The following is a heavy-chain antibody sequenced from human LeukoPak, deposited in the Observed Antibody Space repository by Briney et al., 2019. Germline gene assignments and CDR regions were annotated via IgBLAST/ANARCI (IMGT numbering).Heavy chain of an antibody. Sequence: ASVKVSCKASGGTFSSYAISWVRQAPGQGLEWMGRIFPIFGIANYAQKFQGRVTITADKSTSTAYMELSSLRSEDTAVYYCARDDRSPNYYYYYGMDVWGQGTTVTVSS. D-gene: IGHD1-14*01. CDR1: GGTFSSYA. CDR2: IFPIFGIA. J-gene: IGHJ6*02. CDR3: ARDDRSPNYYYYYGMDV. V-gene: IGHV1-69*04.